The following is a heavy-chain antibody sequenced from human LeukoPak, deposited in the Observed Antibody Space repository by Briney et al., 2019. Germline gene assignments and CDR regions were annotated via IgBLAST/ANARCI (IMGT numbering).Heavy chain of an antibody. V-gene: IGHV3-48*01. Sequence: GGSLRLSCAASGFSFSSYSMNWVRQAPGKGLEWVSYISSSRNTIYYADSVKGRFTISRDNAKNSLYLQMNSLRGEDTAVYYCAREYSSSSGLVSDYWGQGTLVTVSS. J-gene: IGHJ4*02. CDR2: ISSSRNTI. D-gene: IGHD6-6*01. CDR1: GFSFSSYS. CDR3: AREYSSSSGLVSDY.